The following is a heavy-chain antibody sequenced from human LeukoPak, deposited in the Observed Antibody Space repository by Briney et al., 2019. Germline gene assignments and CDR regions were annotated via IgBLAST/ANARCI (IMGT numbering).Heavy chain of an antibody. D-gene: IGHD4-17*01. CDR3: AREDYGVGYYMDV. J-gene: IGHJ6*03. CDR2: ISASSGTI. Sequence: GGSLRLSCEASGFSFSSYTMDWVRQAPGKGLEWVSSISASSGTIYYADSVKGRFTISRDNAKTSLYLQMNSLRVEDTALYYCAREDYGVGYYMDVWGKGTTVTVSS. V-gene: IGHV3-48*04. CDR1: GFSFSSYT.